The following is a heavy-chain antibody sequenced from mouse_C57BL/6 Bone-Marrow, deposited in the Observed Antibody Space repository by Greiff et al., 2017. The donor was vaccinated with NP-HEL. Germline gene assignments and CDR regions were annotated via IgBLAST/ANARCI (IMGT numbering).Heavy chain of an antibody. Sequence: QVQLQQSGAELARPGASVKMSCKASGYTFTSYTMHWVKQRPGQGLEWIGYINPSSGYTKYNQKFKDKATLTADKSSSTAYMQLSSLTSEDSAVYYCARLEVTEDWFAYWGQGTLVTVSA. V-gene: IGHV1-4*01. CDR3: ARLEVTEDWFAY. D-gene: IGHD2-2*01. CDR2: INPSSGYT. J-gene: IGHJ3*01. CDR1: GYTFTSYT.